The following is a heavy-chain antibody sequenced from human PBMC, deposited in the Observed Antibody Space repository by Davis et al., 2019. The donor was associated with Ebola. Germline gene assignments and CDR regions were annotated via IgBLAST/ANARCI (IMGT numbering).Heavy chain of an antibody. D-gene: IGHD6-6*01. J-gene: IGHJ4*02. CDR3: ARDRRSSSTHFDY. Sequence: AASVKVSCKSSGFTFIGYGFSWVRQAPGQGLEWMGWISAYNGDTNSAPRLQGRVTITTDTSTSTAYMEVGILRSDDTAVYYCARDRRSSSTHFDYWGQGTLVTVSS. CDR1: GFTFIGYG. CDR2: ISAYNGDT. V-gene: IGHV1-18*01.